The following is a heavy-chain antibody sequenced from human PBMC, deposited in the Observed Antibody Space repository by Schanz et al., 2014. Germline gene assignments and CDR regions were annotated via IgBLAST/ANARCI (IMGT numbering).Heavy chain of an antibody. CDR2: IKLDGSEK. J-gene: IGHJ4*02. V-gene: IGHV3-7*01. CDR3: AKYGTGKGVSFEY. Sequence: EVQLVESGGGLVQPGGSLRLSCAASGFTFSGYWMSWVRQAPGEGLVWVANIKLDGSEKYYVGSVKGRFTISRDNAKNSLYLQMNSLTAEDTAVYYCAKYGTGKGVSFEYWGQGTLVTVSS. D-gene: IGHD1-26*01. CDR1: GFTFSGYW.